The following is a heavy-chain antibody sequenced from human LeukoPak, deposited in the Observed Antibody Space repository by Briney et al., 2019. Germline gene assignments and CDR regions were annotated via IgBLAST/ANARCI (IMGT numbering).Heavy chain of an antibody. D-gene: IGHD3-3*01. CDR3: ARDRTYDFWSGYYGPYYMDV. J-gene: IGHJ6*03. V-gene: IGHV1-69*05. CDR2: IIPIFGTA. Sequence: ASVKVSCKASGGTFISYAISWVRQAPGQGLEWMGGIIPIFGTANYAQKFQGRVTITTDESTSTAYMELSSLRSEDTAVYYCARDRTYDFWSGYYGPYYMDVWGKGTTVTVSS. CDR1: GGTFISYA.